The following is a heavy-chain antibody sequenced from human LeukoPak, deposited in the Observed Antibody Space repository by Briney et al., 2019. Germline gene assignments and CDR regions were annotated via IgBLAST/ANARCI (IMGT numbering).Heavy chain of an antibody. CDR2: IYTSGST. D-gene: IGHD6-6*01. V-gene: IGHV4-4*07. CDR3: ARGSRSSSSVNWFDP. J-gene: IGHJ5*02. Sequence: PSETLSLTCTVSGGSISSYYWSWIRQPAGKGLEWIGRIYTSGSTNYNPSLKSRVTMSVDTSKNQFPLKLSSVTAADTAVYYCARGSRSSSSVNWFDPWGQGTLVTVSS. CDR1: GGSISSYY.